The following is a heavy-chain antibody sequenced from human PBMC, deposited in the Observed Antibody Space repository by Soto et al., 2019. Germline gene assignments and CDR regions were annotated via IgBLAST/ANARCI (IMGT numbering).Heavy chain of an antibody. CDR1: GGTFGNSA. D-gene: IGHD3-3*02. CDR3: ARGKSRQQLGGSYYNGIDG. J-gene: IGHJ6*02. Sequence: QVQLVQSGAEVKKPGSSVTVSCKASGGTFGNSAISWVRQAPGQGLEWMGGIIPIFPTPDYAQKFQGRVTISAEKSTSTAYMEVTSTISAATAVSYWARGKSRQQLGGSYYNGIDGWGQGTTITVSS. CDR2: IIPIFPTP. V-gene: IGHV1-69*14.